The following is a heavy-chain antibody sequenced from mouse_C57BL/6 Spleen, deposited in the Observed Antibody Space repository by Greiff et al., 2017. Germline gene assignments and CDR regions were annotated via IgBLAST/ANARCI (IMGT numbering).Heavy chain of an antibody. Sequence: VQLQQSGAELVRPGTSVKVSCKASGYAFTNYLIEWVKQRPGQGLEWIGVINPGSGGTNYNEKFKGKATLTADKSSSTAYMQLSSLTSEDSAVYFCARRLGVAWFAYWGQGTLVTVSA. J-gene: IGHJ3*01. CDR2: INPGSGGT. V-gene: IGHV1-54*01. CDR1: GYAFTNYL. D-gene: IGHD3-2*02. CDR3: ARRLGVAWFAY.